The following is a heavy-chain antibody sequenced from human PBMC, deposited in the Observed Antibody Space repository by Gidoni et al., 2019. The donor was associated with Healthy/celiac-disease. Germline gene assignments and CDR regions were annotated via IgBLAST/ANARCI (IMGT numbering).Heavy chain of an antibody. CDR1: GFSLSTSGMC. V-gene: IGHV2-70*01. Sequence: QVTLRESGPALVKPTQTLTLTCTFSGFSLSTSGMCVSWIRQPPGKALEWLALIDWDDDKYYSPSLTTRLTISKDTAKNQVVLTMTNMDPVDTATYYCARSQDFWSGYYYFDYWGQGTLVTVSS. J-gene: IGHJ4*02. CDR3: ARSQDFWSGYYYFDY. CDR2: IDWDDDK. D-gene: IGHD3-3*01.